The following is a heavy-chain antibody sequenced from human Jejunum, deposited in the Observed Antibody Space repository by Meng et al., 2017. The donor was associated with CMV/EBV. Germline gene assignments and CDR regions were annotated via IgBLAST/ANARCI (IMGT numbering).Heavy chain of an antibody. Sequence: RLTCATSGLTFSTFWISWFRQAPGKGLEWVAHIKQDGSAKYYVDSVRGRFTISRDNTENSLFLQMNTLRVEDTAVYYCATTSGSSYWGQGALVTVSS. CDR3: ATTSGSSY. J-gene: IGHJ4*02. CDR2: IKQDGSAK. D-gene: IGHD6-6*01. CDR1: GLTFSTFW. V-gene: IGHV3-7*01.